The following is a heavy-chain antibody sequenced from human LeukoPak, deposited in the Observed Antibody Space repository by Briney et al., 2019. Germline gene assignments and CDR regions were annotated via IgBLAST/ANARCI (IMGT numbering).Heavy chain of an antibody. D-gene: IGHD2-15*01. J-gene: IGHJ4*02. CDR1: GFTFSSYS. V-gene: IGHV3-33*08. CDR3: ARELLGFFDY. Sequence: PGGSLRLSCAASGFTFSSYSMNWVRQAPGKGLEWVAVIWYDGSNKYYADSVKGRFTISRDNSKNTLYLQMNSLRAEDTAVYYCARELLGFFDYWGQGTLVTVSS. CDR2: IWYDGSNK.